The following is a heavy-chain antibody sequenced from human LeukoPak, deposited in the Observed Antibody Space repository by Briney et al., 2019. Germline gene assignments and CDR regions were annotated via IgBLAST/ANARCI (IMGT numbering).Heavy chain of an antibody. V-gene: IGHV1-18*04. CDR3: ASVSTSAASYYYYGMDV. CDR2: ISAYNGNT. Sequence: ASVKVSCTASGYTFTSYGISWVRQAPGQGLEWMGWISAYNGNTNYAQKLQGRVTMTTDTSTSTAYMELRSLRSDDTAVYYCASVSTSAASYYYYGMDVWGKGTTVTVSS. CDR1: GYTFTSYG. J-gene: IGHJ6*04. D-gene: IGHD2-2*01.